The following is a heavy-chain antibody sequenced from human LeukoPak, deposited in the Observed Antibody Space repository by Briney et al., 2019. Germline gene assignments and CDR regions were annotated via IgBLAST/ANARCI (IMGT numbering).Heavy chain of an antibody. CDR3: ARGPVVVVPAAIGPPDY. V-gene: IGHV3-20*04. Sequence: RPGGSLRLSCAASGFTFDDYGMSRVRQAPGKGLEWVSGINWNGGSTGYADSVKGRFTISRDNAKNSLYLQMNSLRAEDTALYYCARGPVVVVPAAIGPPDYWGQGTLVTVSS. D-gene: IGHD2-2*02. CDR1: GFTFDDYG. CDR2: INWNGGST. J-gene: IGHJ4*02.